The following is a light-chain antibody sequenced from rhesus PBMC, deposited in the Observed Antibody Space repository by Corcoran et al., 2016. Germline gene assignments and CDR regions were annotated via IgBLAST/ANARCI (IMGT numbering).Light chain of an antibody. CDR1: QALSSW. J-gene: IGKJ2*01. Sequence: DIQMTQSPSSLSASVGDKVTITCRASQALSSWLAWYQQKPGKAPKLLLYTASILQSGVPSRFSGGGAGTDYTLPISSLQPEDFATYYCQQDYNTPYSFGQGTKVEIK. CDR2: TAS. V-gene: IGKV1-18*01. CDR3: QQDYNTPYS.